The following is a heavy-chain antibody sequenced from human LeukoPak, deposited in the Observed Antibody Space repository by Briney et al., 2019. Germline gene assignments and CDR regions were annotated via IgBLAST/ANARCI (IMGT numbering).Heavy chain of an antibody. CDR3: GMSGDRVPLQDDVFDV. CDR1: GYSFTSYC. CDR2: IYPVDSGP. Sequence: GESLKISCKVSGYSFTSYCIGWVRQMPGKGLEGMGIIYPVDSGPTYSPSFQAQVTISVDKSINTAYLQWSSLQASDTAMYYCGMSGDRVPLQDDVFDVWGQGTMVTVST. V-gene: IGHV5-51*01. D-gene: IGHD1-26*01. J-gene: IGHJ3*01.